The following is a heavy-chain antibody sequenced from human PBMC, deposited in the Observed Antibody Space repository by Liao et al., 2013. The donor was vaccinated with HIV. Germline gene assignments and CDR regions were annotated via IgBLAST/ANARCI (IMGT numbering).Heavy chain of an antibody. V-gene: IGHV4-34*01. CDR3: ARGSKRRRAFDV. CDR1: GGSINNYY. CDR2: INHSGNT. J-gene: IGHJ3*01. Sequence: QVQLQQWGAGLLKPSETLSLTCAVYGGSINNYYWSWIRQAPGKGLEWIGEINHSGNTNYNPTLKSRVTISVDTYKRQFSLKLSSVTAADTAVYYCARGSKRRRAFDVWGPGTLVTVSS.